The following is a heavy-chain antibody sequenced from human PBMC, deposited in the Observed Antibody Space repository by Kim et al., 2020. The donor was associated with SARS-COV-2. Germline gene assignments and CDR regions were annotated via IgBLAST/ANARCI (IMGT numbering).Heavy chain of an antibody. CDR3: ASYYYGSGSYPSYYYYYGMDV. V-gene: IGHV4-59*13. CDR2: IYYSGST. Sequence: SETLSLTCTVSGGSISSYYWSWIRQPPGKGLEWIGYIYYSGSTNYNPSLKSRVTISVDTSKNQFSLKLSSVTAADTAVYYCASYYYGSGSYPSYYYYYGMDVWGQGTTVTVSS. D-gene: IGHD3-10*01. J-gene: IGHJ6*02. CDR1: GGSISSYY.